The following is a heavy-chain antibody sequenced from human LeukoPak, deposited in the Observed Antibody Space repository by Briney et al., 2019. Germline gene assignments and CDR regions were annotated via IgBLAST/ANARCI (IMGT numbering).Heavy chain of an antibody. Sequence: GGSLRLSCAASGFTFSSYIMSWGRQAPGKGLEWVSSISSSSSYIYYADSVKGRFTISRDNAKNSLYLQMNSLRAEDTAVYYCARDLIAVAGQYWGQGTLVTVSS. CDR1: GFTFSSYI. D-gene: IGHD6-19*01. V-gene: IGHV3-21*01. CDR3: ARDLIAVAGQY. J-gene: IGHJ4*02. CDR2: ISSSSSYI.